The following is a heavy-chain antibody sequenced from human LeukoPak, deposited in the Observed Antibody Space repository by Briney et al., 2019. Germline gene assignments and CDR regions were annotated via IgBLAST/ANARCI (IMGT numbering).Heavy chain of an antibody. CDR2: INSRSSYL. D-gene: IGHD3-22*01. Sequence: GSLRLSCAASGFTFSSYGMSWVRQAPGKGLEWVSSINSRSSYLYYADSVKGRITISRDNARNSLYLQMNSLRAEDTAVYYCARGPTMKMDVWGKGTTVTVSS. CDR1: GFTFSSYG. J-gene: IGHJ6*04. CDR3: ARGPTMKMDV. V-gene: IGHV3-21*01.